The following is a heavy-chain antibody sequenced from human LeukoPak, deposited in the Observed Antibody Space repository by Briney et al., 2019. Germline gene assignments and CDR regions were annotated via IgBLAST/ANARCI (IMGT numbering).Heavy chain of an antibody. D-gene: IGHD3-3*01. Sequence: SETLSLTCTVSGCSMSSYYWSWIRQPPAKGLEWIGYIYYSGTTNYNPSLKSRLTISVDTSKNQFSLQLSSVTAADTAVYYCARGTTFGVATNWFDPWGQGTLVTVSS. CDR3: ARGTTFGVATNWFDP. CDR1: GCSMSSYY. J-gene: IGHJ5*02. CDR2: IYYSGTT. V-gene: IGHV4-59*01.